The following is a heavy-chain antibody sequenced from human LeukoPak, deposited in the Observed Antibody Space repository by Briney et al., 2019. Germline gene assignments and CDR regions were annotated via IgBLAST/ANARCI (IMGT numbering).Heavy chain of an antibody. CDR2: INHSGST. Sequence: PSETLSLTCAVYGGSFSGYYWSWIRQPPGKGLEWIGEINHSGSTNYNPSLKSRVTISVDTSKNQFSLKLSSVTAADTAVYYCARDAGRARYFDYWGQGTLVTVSS. CDR1: GGSFSGYY. J-gene: IGHJ4*02. CDR3: ARDAGRARYFDY. D-gene: IGHD6-13*01. V-gene: IGHV4-34*01.